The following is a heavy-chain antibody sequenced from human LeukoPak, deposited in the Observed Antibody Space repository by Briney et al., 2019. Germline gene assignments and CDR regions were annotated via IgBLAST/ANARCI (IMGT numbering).Heavy chain of an antibody. CDR2: IYPGDSDT. D-gene: IGHD1-26*01. Sequence: GESPKISCKGSGYSFTSYWIGWVRQTPGKGLEWMGIIYPGDSDTRYSPSFQGQVTISADKSISTAYLQWSSLKASDTAMYYCVRQVAANKCFDYWGQGTLVTVSS. CDR3: VRQVAANKCFDY. V-gene: IGHV5-51*01. CDR1: GYSFTSYW. J-gene: IGHJ4*02.